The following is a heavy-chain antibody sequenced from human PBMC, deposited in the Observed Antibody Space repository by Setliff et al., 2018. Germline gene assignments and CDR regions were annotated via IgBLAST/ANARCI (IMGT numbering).Heavy chain of an antibody. Sequence: SETLSLTCAVFGGSFSGYYWTWIRQSPGKGLEWIGEINHSGITNYSPSLKSRVTISTDTSKNRFSLKLTSVTAADTAVYFCARGPAAATPYFQHWAQGTLVTVSS. V-gene: IGHV4-34*01. CDR1: GGSFSGYY. CDR3: ARGPAAATPYFQH. D-gene: IGHD2-15*01. J-gene: IGHJ1*01. CDR2: INHSGIT.